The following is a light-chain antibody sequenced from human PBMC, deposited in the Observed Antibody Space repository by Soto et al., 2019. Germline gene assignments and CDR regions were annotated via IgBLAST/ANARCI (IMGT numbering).Light chain of an antibody. Sequence: QSVLTQPASMSGSPGQSITISCTGTSSDVGGYNFVSWYQQHLDKAPKLMLYEVTKRPSGVSDRFSGSKSGNTASLTISGLQTEDEADYYCSSYTSRDTRVFGTGTKLTVL. CDR2: EVT. J-gene: IGLJ1*01. CDR3: SSYTSRDTRV. V-gene: IGLV2-14*01. CDR1: SSDVGGYNF.